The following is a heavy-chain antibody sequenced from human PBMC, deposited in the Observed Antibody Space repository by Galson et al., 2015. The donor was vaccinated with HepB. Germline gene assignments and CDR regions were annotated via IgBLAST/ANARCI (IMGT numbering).Heavy chain of an antibody. J-gene: IGHJ5*02. CDR2: ISGRGVGT. D-gene: IGHD4-11*01. CDR1: GFTFINYA. Sequence: SLRLSCAASGFTFINYAMSWVRQAPGKGLGWVSSISGRGVGTTYYADSVKGRFTISRDNSKHTLYLQMNSLRVEDTAVYYCATSDYDNFGPLGWFDPWGQGTQVTVAS. CDR3: ATSDYDNFGPLGWFDP. V-gene: IGHV3-23*01.